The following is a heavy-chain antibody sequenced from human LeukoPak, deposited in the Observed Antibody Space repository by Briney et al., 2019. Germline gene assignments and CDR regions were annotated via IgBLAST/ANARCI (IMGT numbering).Heavy chain of an antibody. Sequence: PGGSLRLSCAASGFTFSSYSMNWVRQAPGKGLEWVSYISSSSSTIYYADSVKGRFTISRDNAKNSLYLQMNSLRAEDTAVYYCARDPGYYDREYYFDYWGQGTLVTVSS. J-gene: IGHJ4*02. V-gene: IGHV3-48*04. CDR1: GFTFSSYS. D-gene: IGHD3-22*01. CDR2: ISSSSSTI. CDR3: ARDPGYYDREYYFDY.